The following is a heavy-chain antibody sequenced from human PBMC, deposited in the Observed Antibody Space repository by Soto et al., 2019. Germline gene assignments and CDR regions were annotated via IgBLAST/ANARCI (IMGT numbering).Heavy chain of an antibody. Sequence: QVQLVQSGAEVKKPGASVKVSCKASGYTFTGYYMHWVRQTPGQGPEWMGWTNPNSGGTNYGQKFQGWVTLTRDTSISRAYMELSRLRSDDTAVYYCARDYLPDNWNAHSYYYGMDVWGQGTTVTVSS. CDR3: ARDYLPDNWNAHSYYYGMDV. CDR2: TNPNSGGT. CDR1: GYTFTGYY. V-gene: IGHV1-2*04. J-gene: IGHJ6*02. D-gene: IGHD1-20*01.